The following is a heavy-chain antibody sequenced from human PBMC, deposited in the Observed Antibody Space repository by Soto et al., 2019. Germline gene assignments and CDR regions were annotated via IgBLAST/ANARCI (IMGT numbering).Heavy chain of an antibody. CDR2: IIPIFGTA. D-gene: IGHD4-17*01. J-gene: IGHJ6*02. Sequence: QVQLVQSGAEVKKPGSSVKVSCKASGGTFSSYAISWVRQAPGQGLEWMGGIIPIFGTANYARKFQGRVTITADESTSTAYMELSSLRSEDTAVYYCARVERIATVITYYYYYGMDVWGQGTTVTVSS. CDR1: GGTFSSYA. CDR3: ARVERIATVITYYYYYGMDV. V-gene: IGHV1-69*01.